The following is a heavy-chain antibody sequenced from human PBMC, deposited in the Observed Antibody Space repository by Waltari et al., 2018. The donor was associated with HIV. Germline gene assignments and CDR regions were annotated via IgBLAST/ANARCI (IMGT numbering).Heavy chain of an antibody. Sequence: QVQLQESGPGLVKPSGTLSLTCAVSGGSISSSNWWSWVRQPPGKGREWTGEIYHSGSTNYTPSLNSRVTISVDKSKNQFSLKLSSVTAADTAVYYCARLPDGPTYYYERNKDYWGQGTLVTVSS. J-gene: IGHJ4*02. CDR2: IYHSGST. CDR1: GGSISSSNW. CDR3: ARLPDGPTYYYERNKDY. V-gene: IGHV4-4*02. D-gene: IGHD3-22*01.